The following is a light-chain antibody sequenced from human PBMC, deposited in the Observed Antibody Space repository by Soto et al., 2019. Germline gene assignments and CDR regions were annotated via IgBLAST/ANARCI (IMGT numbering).Light chain of an antibody. J-gene: IGKJ3*01. CDR3: QHRSNWLWT. CDR2: DAS. Sequence: EMVLTQSPATLSLSPGERATLSCSASQSVGNFLAWYQQKSCQTPRLLIYDASNRAPGIPASFGGSGSGTYFTLTSISPEPEDFAYYSCQHRSNWLWTFGPGTKVDIK. CDR1: QSVGNF. V-gene: IGKV3-11*01.